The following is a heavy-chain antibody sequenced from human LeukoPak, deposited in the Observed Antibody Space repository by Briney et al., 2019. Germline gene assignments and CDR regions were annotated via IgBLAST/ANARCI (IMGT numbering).Heavy chain of an antibody. D-gene: IGHD2-2*01. V-gene: IGHV3-74*01. J-gene: IGHJ4*02. CDR3: ARGETSSYDY. CDR2: INSDGSPT. CDR1: GSTLSNYW. Sequence: GGSLRLSCAASGSTLSNYWMHWVRQVPGKGLLWVSRINSDGSPTFYADSVKGRFTISRDNSKNTVYLQMNSLRAEDTAVYYCARGETSSYDYWGQGTLVTVSS.